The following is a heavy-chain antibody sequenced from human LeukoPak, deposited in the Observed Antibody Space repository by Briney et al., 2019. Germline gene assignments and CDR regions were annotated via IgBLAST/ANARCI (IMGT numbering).Heavy chain of an antibody. CDR2: TSYSGTT. Sequence: PSETLSLTCNISGASLSSHYWNCIWQPPGKGLEWIGYTSYSGTTNYNPSLKRRVVISLDTSKNQFSLKLTSVTAADTAVYYCARDGPLTMFGGGYMVAWGRGTTVTVSS. CDR1: GASLSSHY. V-gene: IGHV4-59*11. D-gene: IGHD3-3*01. J-gene: IGHJ6*03. CDR3: ARDGPLTMFGGGYMVA.